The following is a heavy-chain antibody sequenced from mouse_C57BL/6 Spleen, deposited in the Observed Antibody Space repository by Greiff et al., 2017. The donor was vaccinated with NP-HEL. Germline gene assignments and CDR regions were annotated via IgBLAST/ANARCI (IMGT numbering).Heavy chain of an antibody. J-gene: IGHJ2*01. D-gene: IGHD3-3*01. V-gene: IGHV1-15*01. CDR1: GYTFTDYE. CDR2: IDPETGGT. CDR3: TRRDEDY. Sequence: VQLQQSGAELVRPGASVTLSCKASGYTFTDYEMHWVKQTPVHGLEWIGAIDPETGGTAYNQKFKGKAILTADKSSSTAYMELRSLTSEDSAIYYCTRRDEDYWGQGTTLTVSS.